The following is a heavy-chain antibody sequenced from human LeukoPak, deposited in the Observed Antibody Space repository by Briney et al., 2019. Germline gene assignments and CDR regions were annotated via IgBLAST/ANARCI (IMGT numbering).Heavy chain of an antibody. J-gene: IGHJ5*02. CDR1: GGSISSYY. V-gene: IGHV4-4*07. CDR2: IYTSGST. Sequence: SETLSLTCTVSGGSISSYYWSWIRQPAGKGLEWIGRIYTSGSTNYNPSLKGRVTMSVDTSKNQFSLKLSSVTAADTAVYYCARDRAWFGVVIWFDPWGQGTLVTVSS. D-gene: IGHD3-3*01. CDR3: ARDRAWFGVVIWFDP.